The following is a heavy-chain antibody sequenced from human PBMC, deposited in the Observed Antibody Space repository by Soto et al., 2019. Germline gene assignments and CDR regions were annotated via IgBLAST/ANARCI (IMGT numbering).Heavy chain of an antibody. CDR1: GFTFSSYA. J-gene: IGHJ4*02. D-gene: IGHD1-26*01. V-gene: IGHV3-23*01. Sequence: GGSLRLSCAASGFTFSSYAMSWVRQAPGKGLEWVSAISGSGGSTYYADSVKGRFTISRDNSKNTLYLQMNTLRAEDTAVYYCAKDLTPVGATNTNFDYWGQGTLVTVPS. CDR3: AKDLTPVGATNTNFDY. CDR2: ISGSGGST.